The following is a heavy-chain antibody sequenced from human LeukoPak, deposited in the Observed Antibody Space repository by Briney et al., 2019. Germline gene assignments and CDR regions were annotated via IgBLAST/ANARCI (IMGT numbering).Heavy chain of an antibody. Sequence: GGSLRLSCAASGFTFSSYSMNWVRQAPGKGLEWVSSISSSSSYIYYADSVKGRFTISKDNAKNSLYLQMNSLRAEDTAVYYCARVYSSGWYDYWGQGTLVTVSS. J-gene: IGHJ4*02. V-gene: IGHV3-21*01. CDR2: ISSSSSYI. CDR3: ARVYSSGWYDY. CDR1: GFTFSSYS. D-gene: IGHD6-19*01.